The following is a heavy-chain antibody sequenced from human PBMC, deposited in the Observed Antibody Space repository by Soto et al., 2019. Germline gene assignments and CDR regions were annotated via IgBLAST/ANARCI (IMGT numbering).Heavy chain of an antibody. Sequence: QVQLQESGPGLVKPSQTLSLTCTVSGGSISSGGYYWSWIRQHPGKGLEWIGYIYYSGSTYYNQSLKSRVTISVDTSKNQFSLKLSSVTAADTAVYYCAREAAGTFLVDYWGQGTLVTVSS. V-gene: IGHV4-31*03. CDR3: AREAAGTFLVDY. CDR2: IYYSGST. D-gene: IGHD6-13*01. J-gene: IGHJ4*02. CDR1: GGSISSGGYY.